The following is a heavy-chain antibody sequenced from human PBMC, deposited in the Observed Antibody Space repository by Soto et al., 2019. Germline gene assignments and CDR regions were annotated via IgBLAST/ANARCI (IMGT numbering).Heavy chain of an antibody. CDR1: GYSFTSYW. Sequence: RGECLKISCKGSGYSFTSYWIGWVRQMPGKGLEWMGIIYPGDSDTRYSPSFQGQVTISADKSIRTAYLQWSSLKASDTAMYYCARRLYSGSYYHYYYVMDVWGQGTTVTVS. D-gene: IGHD1-26*01. CDR3: ARRLYSGSYYHYYYVMDV. CDR2: IYPGDSDT. J-gene: IGHJ6*02. V-gene: IGHV5-51*01.